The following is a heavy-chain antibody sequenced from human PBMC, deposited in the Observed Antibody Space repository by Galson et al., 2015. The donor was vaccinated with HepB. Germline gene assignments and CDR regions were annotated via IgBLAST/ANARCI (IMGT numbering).Heavy chain of an antibody. D-gene: IGHD6-6*01. Sequence: SLRLSCAASGFTFSDYYIAWIRQTPGKGLEWLSYISNFASPIYYADSVKGRFTISRDNARDSLSLQMNSLRTEDTAIYYCARDSWYSGSSWRFFDLWGRGTLVTVSS. CDR2: ISNFASPI. J-gene: IGHJ2*01. CDR1: GFTFSDYY. CDR3: ARDSWYSGSSWRFFDL. V-gene: IGHV3-11*01.